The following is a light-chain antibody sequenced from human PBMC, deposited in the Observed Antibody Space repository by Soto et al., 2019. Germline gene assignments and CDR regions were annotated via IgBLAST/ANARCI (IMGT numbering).Light chain of an antibody. CDR1: QSISNW. J-gene: IGKJ1*01. CDR3: QQYNSYS. CDR2: HAS. V-gene: IGKV1-5*01. Sequence: DIQMTQSPSTLPASVGDRVTITCRASQSISNWLAWYQQKPGTAPKVLIYHASNLQSGVPSRFSGSGYGTDFPLSIISLQPDYFATYYCQQYNSYSFGQGTKVEIK.